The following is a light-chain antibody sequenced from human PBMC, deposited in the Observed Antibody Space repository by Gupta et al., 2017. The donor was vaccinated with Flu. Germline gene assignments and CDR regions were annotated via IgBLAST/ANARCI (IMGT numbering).Light chain of an antibody. Sequence: EIVMTQSPATLSVSPGEIAILSCRASQSVSSNVAWYQQKPGQAPRLLIYGAATRATGIPARFSGSGCGIELALTIDSRQSEDFAVYYCQQYNNRPPLTFGGGTKVEIK. V-gene: IGKV3-15*01. J-gene: IGKJ4*01. CDR2: GAA. CDR1: QSVSSN. CDR3: QQYNNRPPLT.